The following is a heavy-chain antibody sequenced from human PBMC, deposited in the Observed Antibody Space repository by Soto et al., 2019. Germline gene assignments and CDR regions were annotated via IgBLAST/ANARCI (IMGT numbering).Heavy chain of an antibody. CDR2: ISAYNGNT. V-gene: IGHV1-18*03. J-gene: IGHJ6*02. CDR1: GYTFTSYG. Sequence: QVQLVQSGAEVKKPGASVKVSCKASGYTFTSYGISWVRQAPGQGLEWMGWISAYNGNTNYAQKLQGRGTMTTDTSTSTAYMEMRSLRADDMAVYCCAREGEDCSSTSCYDYGMDVWGQGTTFTDSS. CDR3: AREGEDCSSTSCYDYGMDV. D-gene: IGHD2-2*01.